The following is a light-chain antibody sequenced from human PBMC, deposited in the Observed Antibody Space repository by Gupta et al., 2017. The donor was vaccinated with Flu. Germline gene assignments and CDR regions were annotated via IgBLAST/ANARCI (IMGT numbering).Light chain of an antibody. V-gene: IGKV1-27*01. CDR1: QGISNY. CDR3: QKYNGSPQT. J-gene: IGKJ1*01. Sequence: DIQMTQSPSSLSASVGDGATMTCRPSQGISNYLAWYQQKPGKPPSLLIYASSTLQSGVPSRFSGSGSVTEFTLTISSRQPEDAATYYCQKYNGSPQTFGQGTRVEI. CDR2: ASS.